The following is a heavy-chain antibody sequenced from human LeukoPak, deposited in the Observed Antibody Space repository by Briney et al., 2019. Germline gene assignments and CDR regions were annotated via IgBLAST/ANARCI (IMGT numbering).Heavy chain of an antibody. J-gene: IGHJ5*02. Sequence: ASVSVSCKASGYTFTSYGISWVRQAPGQGLEWMGWISAYNGNTNYAQKLQARVTMTTDTSTSTAYMELRSLRSDDTAVYYCARDGGTYYYDSSGYYPYNWFDPWGQGTLVTVSS. CDR1: GYTFTSYG. CDR2: ISAYNGNT. D-gene: IGHD3-22*01. CDR3: ARDGGTYYYDSSGYYPYNWFDP. V-gene: IGHV1-18*01.